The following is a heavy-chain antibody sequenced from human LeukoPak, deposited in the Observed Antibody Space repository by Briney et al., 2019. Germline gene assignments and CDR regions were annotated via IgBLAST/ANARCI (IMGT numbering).Heavy chain of an antibody. V-gene: IGHV3-7*01. CDR2: INQDEI. Sequence: TGKSLRLSCVASGFTFSSSWMSWVRQGPGKGLEWVASINQDEIHYVDAVRGRFTISRDNAKNSLYLQMNSLRAEDTAVYYCARDKIVGATHFDYWGQGALVTVSS. J-gene: IGHJ4*02. CDR1: GFTFSSSW. D-gene: IGHD1-26*01. CDR3: ARDKIVGATHFDY.